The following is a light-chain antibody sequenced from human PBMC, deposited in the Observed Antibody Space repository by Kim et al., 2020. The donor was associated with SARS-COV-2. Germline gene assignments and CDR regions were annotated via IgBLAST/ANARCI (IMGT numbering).Light chain of an antibody. CDR3: QQDSSSPPT. Sequence: EIVLTQSPGTLSLSPGKRATLSCRASQSVSSNYLAWYQQKPGQPPRLLIYDTSTRATGIPDRFSGSGSGTDYTLTISRLEPEDFVVYYCQQDSSSPPTSGGETKVDIK. V-gene: IGKV3-20*01. J-gene: IGKJ4*01. CDR1: QSVSSNY. CDR2: DTS.